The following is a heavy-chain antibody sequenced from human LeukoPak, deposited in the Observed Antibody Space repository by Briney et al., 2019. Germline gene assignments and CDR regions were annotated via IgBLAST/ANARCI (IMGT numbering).Heavy chain of an antibody. D-gene: IGHD1-26*01. Sequence: PGRSLRLSCAASGFTFSSYAVHWVRQAPGKGLEWVAVISYDGSNKYYADSVKGRFTISRDNSKNTLYLQMNSLRAEDTAVYYCARLALQEVGATQTYYLDYWGQGTLVTVSS. CDR2: ISYDGSNK. CDR3: ARLALQEVGATQTYYLDY. J-gene: IGHJ4*02. CDR1: GFTFSSYA. V-gene: IGHV3-30*04.